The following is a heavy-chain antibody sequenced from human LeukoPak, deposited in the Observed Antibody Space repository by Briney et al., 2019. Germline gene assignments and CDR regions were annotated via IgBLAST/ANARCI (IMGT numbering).Heavy chain of an antibody. CDR2: INPNSGGT. V-gene: IGHV1-2*02. J-gene: IGHJ4*02. Sequence: ASVKVSCKASGYTFTGYYMHWVRQAPGQGLEWMGWINPNSGGTNYAQEFQGRVTMTRDTSISTAYMELSRLRSDDTAVYYCARYSSSGSEDYWGQGTLVTVSS. D-gene: IGHD6-13*01. CDR1: GYTFTGYY. CDR3: ARYSSSGSEDY.